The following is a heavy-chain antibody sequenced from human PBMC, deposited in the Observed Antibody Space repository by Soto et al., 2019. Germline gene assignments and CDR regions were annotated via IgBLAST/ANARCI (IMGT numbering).Heavy chain of an antibody. J-gene: IGHJ3*02. CDR1: GFTFSSYS. V-gene: IGHV3-21*01. CDR3: AGDSPIAAAGRGAFDI. CDR2: ISSSSSYI. Sequence: GGSLRLSCAASGFTFSSYSMNWVRQAPGKGLEWVSSISSSSSYIYYADSVKGRFTISRDNAKNSLYLQMNSLRAEDTAVYYCAGDSPIAAAGRGAFDIWGQGTMVTVSS. D-gene: IGHD6-13*01.